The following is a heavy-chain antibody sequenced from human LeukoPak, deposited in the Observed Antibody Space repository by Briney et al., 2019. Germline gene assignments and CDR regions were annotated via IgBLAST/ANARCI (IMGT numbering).Heavy chain of an antibody. Sequence: ASVKVSCKASGYTLSSFDINWVRQATGQGPEWMGWMNPNSGNTGYAQKFQGRVTMTRNTSISTAYMELSSLRSEDTAVYYCARGPPKDYGSGSSWFDPWGQGTLVTVSS. J-gene: IGHJ5*02. CDR2: MNPNSGNT. CDR1: GYTLSSFD. CDR3: ARGPPKDYGSGSSWFDP. D-gene: IGHD3-10*01. V-gene: IGHV1-8*01.